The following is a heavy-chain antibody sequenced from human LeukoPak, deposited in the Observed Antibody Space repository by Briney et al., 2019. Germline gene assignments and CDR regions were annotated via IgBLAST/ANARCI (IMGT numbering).Heavy chain of an antibody. V-gene: IGHV4-59*01. CDR1: GGSISSNY. CDR2: LYYTGAT. CDR3: ASGYYYFMDV. Sequence: PSETLSLTCTVSGGSISSNYWSWIRQPPGKGLEWIGLLYYTGATNYNSSLKGRATISADTSKKYFSLKLTSVTAADTAVYYGASGYYYFMDVWGKGTTVTVSS. D-gene: IGHD6-13*01. J-gene: IGHJ6*03.